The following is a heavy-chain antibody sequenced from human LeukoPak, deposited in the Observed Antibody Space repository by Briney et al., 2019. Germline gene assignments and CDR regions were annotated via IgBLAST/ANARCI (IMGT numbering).Heavy chain of an antibody. V-gene: IGHV4-4*02. Sequence: PSETLSLTCAVSGGSISSSNWWSWVRQPPGKGLEWIGEIYHSGSTNYSLSLKSRVTISVDKSKNQFSLKLSSVTAADTAVYYCAREAYLPSYYGMDVWGQGTTVTVSS. CDR1: GGSISSSNW. CDR2: IYHSGST. D-gene: IGHD3-16*01. CDR3: AREAYLPSYYGMDV. J-gene: IGHJ6*02.